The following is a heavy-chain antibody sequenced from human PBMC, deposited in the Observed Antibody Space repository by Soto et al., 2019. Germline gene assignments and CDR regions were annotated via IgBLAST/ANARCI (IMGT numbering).Heavy chain of an antibody. CDR2: IYSGGST. Sequence: GGSLRLSCGASGFTVSSNYMSWVRQAPGKGLEWVSVIYSGGSTYYADSVKGRFTISRDNSKNTLYLQMNSLRAEDTAVYYCARTSGYSYGTYYYYGMDVWGQGTTVTVSS. CDR1: GFTVSSNY. J-gene: IGHJ6*02. D-gene: IGHD5-18*01. CDR3: ARTSGYSYGTYYYYGMDV. V-gene: IGHV3-53*01.